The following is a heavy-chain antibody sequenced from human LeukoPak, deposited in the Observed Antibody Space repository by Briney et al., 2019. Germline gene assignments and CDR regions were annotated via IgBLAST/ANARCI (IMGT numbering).Heavy chain of an antibody. CDR2: IWYDGSNK. CDR1: GFTFSSYG. CDR3: VRDDGIGLDAFDV. J-gene: IGHJ3*01. V-gene: IGHV3-33*01. Sequence: GRSLRLSCAASGFTFSSYGMHWVRQAPGKGLEWVAVIWYDGSNKYYADSVKGRFTISRDNSKNTLYLQMNSLRAEDTAVYYCVRDDGIGLDAFDVWSPGTMVTVSS. D-gene: IGHD1-14*01.